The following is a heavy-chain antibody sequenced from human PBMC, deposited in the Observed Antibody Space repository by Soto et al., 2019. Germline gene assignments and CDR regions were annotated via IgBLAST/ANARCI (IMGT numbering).Heavy chain of an antibody. CDR1: GFTFRSYG. CDR2: ISYDGENK. V-gene: IGHV3-30*18. J-gene: IGHJ3*01. Sequence: QVELVESGGGVVQPGGSLRLSCAASGFTFRSYGMHWVRQAPGKGLEWVAVISVISYDGENKYYADSVKGRFAISRDNSKIMLYLQMNSLRVEDTAVYYCAKQLADALDVWGQGTMVTVSS. D-gene: IGHD6-13*01. CDR3: AKQLADALDV.